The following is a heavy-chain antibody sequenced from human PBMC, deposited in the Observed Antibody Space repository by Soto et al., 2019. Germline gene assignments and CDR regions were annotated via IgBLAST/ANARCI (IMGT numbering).Heavy chain of an antibody. D-gene: IGHD3-10*01. CDR3: AKGLWFGELSTGMDV. Sequence: QVQLVESGGGVVQPGRSLRLSCAASGFTFSSYGMHWVRQAPGKGLEWVAVISYDGSNKYYADSVKGRFTISRDNSKNTQYLQMNSLRAEDTAVYYCAKGLWFGELSTGMDVWGQGTTVTVSS. CDR2: ISYDGSNK. CDR1: GFTFSSYG. J-gene: IGHJ6*02. V-gene: IGHV3-30*18.